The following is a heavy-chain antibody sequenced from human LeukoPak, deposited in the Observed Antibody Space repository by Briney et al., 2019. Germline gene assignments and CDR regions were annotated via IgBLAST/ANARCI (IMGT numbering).Heavy chain of an antibody. CDR1: EFTFSNYI. V-gene: IGHV3-21*01. D-gene: IGHD3-16*01. Sequence: GGSLRLSCAASEFTFSNYIMNWVRQAPGKGLEWVSSISSSPNNIYYADSVRGRFSISRDNAKNSLYLQMNGLRAEDTAVYYCARHRGTPGNYYMDVWGKGTTVTVSS. CDR3: ARHRGTPGNYYMDV. CDR2: ISSSPNNI. J-gene: IGHJ6*03.